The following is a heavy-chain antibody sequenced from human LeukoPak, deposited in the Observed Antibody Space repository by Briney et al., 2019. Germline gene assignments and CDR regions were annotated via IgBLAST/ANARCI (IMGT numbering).Heavy chain of an antibody. D-gene: IGHD4-17*01. CDR1: GFTFSSYG. CDR3: AKDDDYGEHGAFDI. CDR2: ISGSGGST. J-gene: IGHJ3*02. Sequence: GRSLRLSCAASGFTFSSYGMSWVRQAPGKGLEWVSAISGSGGSTYYADSVKGRFTISRDNSKNTLYLQMNSLRAEDTAVYYCAKDDDYGEHGAFDIWGQGTMVTVSS. V-gene: IGHV3-23*01.